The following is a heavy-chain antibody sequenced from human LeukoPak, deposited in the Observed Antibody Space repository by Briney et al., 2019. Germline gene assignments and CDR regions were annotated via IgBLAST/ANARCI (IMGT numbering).Heavy chain of an antibody. Sequence: GGSLRLSCAASGFTFSNYWMGWVRQAPGKGLEWVANIKEDGSDTYYVDPVRGRFTISRDNAKNTVYLQMNSLRAEDTAVYYCARDLTGSVFDFWGQGALVTVSS. CDR2: IKEDGSDT. D-gene: IGHD4/OR15-4a*01. J-gene: IGHJ4*02. CDR3: ARDLTGSVFDF. V-gene: IGHV3-7*01. CDR1: GFTFSNYW.